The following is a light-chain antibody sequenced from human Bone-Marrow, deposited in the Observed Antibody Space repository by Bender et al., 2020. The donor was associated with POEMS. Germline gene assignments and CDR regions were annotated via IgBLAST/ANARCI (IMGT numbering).Light chain of an antibody. CDR3: AAWDDSLGGFYV. J-gene: IGLJ1*01. Sequence: QSVLTQPPSASATPGQRVTISCSGSSSNIGDNFVHWYQQLPGTAPKFLIHMNDKRASGVPDRFSGSKSGTAASLAISGLRSEDEGVHYCAAWDDSLGGFYVFGTGTKVTVL. CDR2: MND. V-gene: IGLV1-47*01. CDR1: SSNIGDNF.